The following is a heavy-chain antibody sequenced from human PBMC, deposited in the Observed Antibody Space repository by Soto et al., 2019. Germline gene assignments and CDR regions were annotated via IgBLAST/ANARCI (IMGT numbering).Heavy chain of an antibody. Sequence: PGGSLRLSCAPSAFTFSSYWMHWVRQAPGKGLVWVSRINSAGSCTSYADSVKGRFTISRDNAKNTLYLQMNSLRAEDTAVYYWATDPPWRHTFRLWGQGTMVKASS. CDR1: AFTFSSYW. J-gene: IGHJ4*03. V-gene: IGHV3-74*01. CDR3: ATDPPWRHTFRL. CDR2: INSAGSCT.